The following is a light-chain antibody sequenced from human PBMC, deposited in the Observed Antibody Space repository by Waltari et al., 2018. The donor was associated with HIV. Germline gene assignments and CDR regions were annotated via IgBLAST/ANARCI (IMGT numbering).Light chain of an antibody. V-gene: IGLV2-14*03. CDR2: DVA. J-gene: IGLJ3*02. CDR1: SSDYS. Sequence: QSALTQPASVSGSPGQSITISCTGISSDYSVSWYQQHPGRAPKLMIYDVANRPSGVSSRFSGSKSGHTASLTISGLQADDEADYYCSSFTTSSTGVFGGGTKL. CDR3: SSFTTSSTGV.